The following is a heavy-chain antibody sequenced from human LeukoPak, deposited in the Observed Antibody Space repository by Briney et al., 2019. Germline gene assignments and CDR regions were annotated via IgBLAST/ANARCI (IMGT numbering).Heavy chain of an antibody. Sequence: GGSLRLSCAASGFTFSDYYMSWIRQAPGKGLEWVSYISSSSSYTNYADSVKGRFTISRDNAKNSLYLQMNSPRAEDTAVYYCAREKSSGSSNYWGQGTLVTVSS. CDR1: GFTFSDYY. CDR2: ISSSSSYT. CDR3: AREKSSGSSNY. J-gene: IGHJ4*02. V-gene: IGHV3-11*06. D-gene: IGHD1-26*01.